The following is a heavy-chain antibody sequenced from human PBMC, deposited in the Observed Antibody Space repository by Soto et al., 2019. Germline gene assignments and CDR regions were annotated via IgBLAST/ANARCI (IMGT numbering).Heavy chain of an antibody. Sequence: GGSLRLSCAASGFTFSSYWMSWVRQAPGKGLVWVSRMNSDGSSTNYADSVKGRFTISRDNAKNTLYLQMNSLRAEDTAVYHCVRWDGVTVTFDYWGQGTLVTVSS. J-gene: IGHJ4*02. CDR2: MNSDGSST. CDR1: GFTFSSYW. D-gene: IGHD2-21*02. V-gene: IGHV3-74*01. CDR3: VRWDGVTVTFDY.